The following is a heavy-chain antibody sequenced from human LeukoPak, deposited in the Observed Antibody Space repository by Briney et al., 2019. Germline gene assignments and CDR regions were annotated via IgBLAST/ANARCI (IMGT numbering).Heavy chain of an antibody. CDR1: TMSIKSYY. V-gene: IGHV4-59*01. J-gene: IGHJ6*03. Sequence: SETLSLTCNVSTMSIKSYYWSWIRQFPGKGLEWIGYIFDSGTTNYNPSLESRVTISADTSKNQFFLKVKSVTAADTAVYYCARGGRTQGSLSFYYMDVWGKGATVTVSS. CDR2: IFDSGTT. D-gene: IGHD3-10*01. CDR3: ARGGRTQGSLSFYYMDV.